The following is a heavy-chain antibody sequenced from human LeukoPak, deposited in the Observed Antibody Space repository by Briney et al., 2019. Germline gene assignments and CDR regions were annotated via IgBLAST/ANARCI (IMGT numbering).Heavy chain of an antibody. Sequence: GSLKPSLSTSGFFFKIHLIAWVRPAPEEGLEWVSVIYSGGDTYYADSVKGRFTIARDNSKKTLYLQMNNLRVDDTAVYYCARVQFQWFDPWGQGTLVTVSS. V-gene: IGHV3-66*01. J-gene: IGHJ5*02. CDR1: GFFFKIHL. CDR2: IYSGGDT. CDR3: ARVQFQWFDP. D-gene: IGHD6-19*01.